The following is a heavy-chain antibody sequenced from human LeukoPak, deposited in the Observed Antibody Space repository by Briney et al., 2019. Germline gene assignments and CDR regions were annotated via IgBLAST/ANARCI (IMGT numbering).Heavy chain of an antibody. Sequence: SETLSLTCTVSGGSTSSYYWSWIRQPPGKGLEWIGYIYYSGSTNYNPSLKSRVTISVDTSKNQFSLKLSSVTAADTAVYYCARDHQATDYGDENGAFDIWGQGTMVTVSS. V-gene: IGHV4-59*01. CDR3: ARDHQATDYGDENGAFDI. D-gene: IGHD4-17*01. J-gene: IGHJ3*02. CDR2: IYYSGST. CDR1: GGSTSSYY.